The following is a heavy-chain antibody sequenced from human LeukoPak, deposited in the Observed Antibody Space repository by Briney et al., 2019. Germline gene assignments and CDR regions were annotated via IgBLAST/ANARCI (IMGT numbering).Heavy chain of an antibody. CDR2: ISGSGGST. V-gene: IGHV3-23*01. D-gene: IGHD6-13*01. Sequence: GGSLRLSCAASGFTFSSYAMSWVRQAPGKGLEWVSAISGSGGSTYYADSVKGRFTISRDNSKNTLYLQMNNLRAEDTAVYYCAKDLKYSSSWYLKDPWGQGTLVTVSS. CDR1: GFTFSSYA. J-gene: IGHJ5*02. CDR3: AKDLKYSSSWYLKDP.